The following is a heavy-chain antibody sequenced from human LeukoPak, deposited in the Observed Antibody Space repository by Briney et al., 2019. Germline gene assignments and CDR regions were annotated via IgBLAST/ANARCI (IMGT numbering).Heavy chain of an antibody. CDR3: AKDALGTLLSAWLDH. CDR1: GFTFSNYA. J-gene: IGHJ5*02. V-gene: IGHV3-23*01. D-gene: IGHD4-23*01. CDR2: ISGSGGST. Sequence: PGGSLRLSCAASGFTFSNYAMNWVRQAPGKGLEWVSGISGSGGSTYYADSVKGRFTISRDNSKNTLYLHVNSLRAEDTAVYYCAKDALGTLLSAWLDHWGQGTLVTVSS.